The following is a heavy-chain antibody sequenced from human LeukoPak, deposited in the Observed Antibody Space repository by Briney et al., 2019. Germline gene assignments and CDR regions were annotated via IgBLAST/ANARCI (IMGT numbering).Heavy chain of an antibody. CDR3: ARDTPSGSYQDFDY. CDR2: ISAYNGNA. J-gene: IGHJ4*02. CDR1: GYTFTSYG. D-gene: IGHD1-26*01. Sequence: ASVKVSCKASGYTFTSYGISWVRQAPGQGLEWMGWISAYNGNANYAQKLQGRVTMTTDTSTSTAYMELRSLRSDDTAVYYCARDTPSGSYQDFDYWGQGTLVTVSS. V-gene: IGHV1-18*01.